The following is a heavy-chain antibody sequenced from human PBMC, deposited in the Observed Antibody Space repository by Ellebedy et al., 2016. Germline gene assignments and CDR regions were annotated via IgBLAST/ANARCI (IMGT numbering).Heavy chain of an antibody. V-gene: IGHV3-48*01. D-gene: IGHD2-15*01. Sequence: GGSLRLSCAASGFTFSSYSMNWVRQAPGKGLEWVSYISSSSTIYYADSVKGRFTISRDNAKNSLYLQMNSLRAEDTALYHCARVTYCSGGSCSYYFDYWGQGTLVTVSS. CDR2: ISSSSTI. J-gene: IGHJ4*02. CDR3: ARVTYCSGGSCSYYFDY. CDR1: GFTFSSYS.